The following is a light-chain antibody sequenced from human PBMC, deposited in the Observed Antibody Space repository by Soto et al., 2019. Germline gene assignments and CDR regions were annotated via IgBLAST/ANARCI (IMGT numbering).Light chain of an antibody. V-gene: IGLV1-44*01. CDR3: AAWDDSLNGL. J-gene: IGLJ2*01. Sequence: QSVLTQPPSASGTPGQRVTISCSGSSSNIGRNTVNWYRQLPGTAPKLLIYSNIQRPSGVPDRFSGSKSGTSASLAISGLQSEDEADYYCAAWDDSLNGLFGGGTKLTVL. CDR1: SSNIGRNT. CDR2: SNI.